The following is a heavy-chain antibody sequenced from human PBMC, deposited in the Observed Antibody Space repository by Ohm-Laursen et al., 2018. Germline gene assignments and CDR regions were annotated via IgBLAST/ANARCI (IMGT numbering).Heavy chain of an antibody. Sequence: SLRLSCAASGFTLGDYAMHWVRQAPGKGLEWVSGTTWNGDSIAYADSVKGRFTISRDNAKNSLYLQMNSLRVEDTALYYCVEDKNRSGLLKYYYGMDVWGQGTTVTVSS. V-gene: IGHV3-9*01. CDR2: TTWNGDSI. J-gene: IGHJ6*02. CDR3: VEDKNRSGLLKYYYGMDV. CDR1: GFTLGDYA. D-gene: IGHD1-14*01.